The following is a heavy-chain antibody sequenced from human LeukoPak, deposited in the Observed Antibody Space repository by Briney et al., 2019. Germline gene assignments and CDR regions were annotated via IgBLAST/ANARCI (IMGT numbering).Heavy chain of an antibody. Sequence: GGSLRPSCAASGFTFSSYSMNWVRQAPGKGLEWVSSISSSSYIYYADSVKGRFTISRDNAKNSLYLQMNSLRAEDTAVYYCARESDGKRGDYWGQGTLVTVSS. CDR2: ISSSSYI. J-gene: IGHJ4*02. D-gene: IGHD1-14*01. CDR3: ARESDGKRGDY. V-gene: IGHV3-21*01. CDR1: GFTFSSYS.